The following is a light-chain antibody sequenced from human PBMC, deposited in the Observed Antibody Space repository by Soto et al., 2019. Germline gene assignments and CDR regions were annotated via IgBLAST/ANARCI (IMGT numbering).Light chain of an antibody. Sequence: DIVFTQSPDTLSLSPRDRATLSCRASHSVDNFLSFYQQEPGQAPRLFIYDASSRAAGIPDRFSGSGSGTDFTLTFSRLEPEDFAVYYCQQRINWLSFGGGTKVAIK. J-gene: IGKJ4*01. CDR2: DAS. CDR3: QQRINWLS. CDR1: HSVDNF. V-gene: IGKV3-11*01.